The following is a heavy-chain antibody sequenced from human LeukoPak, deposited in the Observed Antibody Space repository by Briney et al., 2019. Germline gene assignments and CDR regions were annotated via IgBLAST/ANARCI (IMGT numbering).Heavy chain of an antibody. CDR2: INYSGST. V-gene: IGHV4-59*08. D-gene: IGHD6-13*01. CDR3: ARLPSIAAAGLDY. CDR1: GGSISNYY. J-gene: IGHJ4*02. Sequence: SETLSLTCTVSGGSISNYYWSWIRQPPGKGLEWIGYINYSGSTNSNPSLKSRVTISVDTSKNQFSLKLSSVTAADTAVYYCARLPSIAAAGLDYWGQGTLVTVSS.